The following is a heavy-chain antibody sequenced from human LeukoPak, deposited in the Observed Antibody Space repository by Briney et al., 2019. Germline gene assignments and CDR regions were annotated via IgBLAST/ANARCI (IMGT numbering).Heavy chain of an antibody. Sequence: SETLSLTRTVSGDSISSSSYSWGWIRQPPRKGLEWIGSIYYTESTYYSPSLKSRVTMSVDTSKNQFSLNLSSVTAADTAVYYCARRKPSGSGWLFDYWGQGTLVTVSS. CDR1: GDSISSSSYS. J-gene: IGHJ4*02. V-gene: IGHV4-39*01. CDR2: IYYTEST. D-gene: IGHD6-19*01. CDR3: ARRKPSGSGWLFDY.